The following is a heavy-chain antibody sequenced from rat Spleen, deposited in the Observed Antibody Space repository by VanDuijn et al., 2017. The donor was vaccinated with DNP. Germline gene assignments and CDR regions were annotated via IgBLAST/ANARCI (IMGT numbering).Heavy chain of an antibody. V-gene: IGHV3-1*01. Sequence: EVQLQESGPGLVKPSQSFSLTCSVSGYSITSNYWVWIRMFPRNIMEWIGHISYSGSTSYNPSLKSRISISRDTSKNQVFLQLNSVTAEDTATYYCARDQRLQWDYFDYWGQGVMVTVSS. D-gene: IGHD1-1*01. CDR2: ISYSGST. J-gene: IGHJ2*01. CDR3: ARDQRLQWDYFDY. CDR1: GYSITSNY.